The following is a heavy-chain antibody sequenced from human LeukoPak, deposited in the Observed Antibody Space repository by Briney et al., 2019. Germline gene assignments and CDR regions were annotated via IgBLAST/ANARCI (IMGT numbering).Heavy chain of an antibody. CDR3: ARDYPGTVAGYGMDV. J-gene: IGHJ6*02. CDR1: GGSISSSSYY. CDR2: IYYSGST. V-gene: IGHV4-39*07. Sequence: PSETLSLTCTVSGGSISSSSYYWGWIRQPPGKGLEWIGSIYYSGSTYYNPSLKSRVTISVDTSKNQFSLKLSSVTAADTAVYYCARDYPGTVAGYGMDVWGQGTTVTVSS. D-gene: IGHD6-19*01.